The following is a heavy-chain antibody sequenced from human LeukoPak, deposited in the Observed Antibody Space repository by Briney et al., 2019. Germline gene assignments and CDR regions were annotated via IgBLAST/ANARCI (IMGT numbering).Heavy chain of an antibody. D-gene: IGHD1-26*01. Sequence: GGSLRLSCAASGFTFSSYWMSWVRQAPGKGLEWVANIKQDGNEKHYVDSVRGRFTISRDNAKNSLYLQMDSLRAEDTAVYYCARDPRGGSHYHKGDYWGQGTLVTVSS. CDR3: ARDPRGGSHYHKGDY. CDR2: IKQDGNEK. CDR1: GFTFSSYW. V-gene: IGHV3-7*01. J-gene: IGHJ4*02.